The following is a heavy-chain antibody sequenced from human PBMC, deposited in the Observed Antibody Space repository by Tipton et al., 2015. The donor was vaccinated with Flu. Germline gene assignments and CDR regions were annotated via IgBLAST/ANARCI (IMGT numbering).Heavy chain of an antibody. D-gene: IGHD3-10*01. Sequence: TLSLTCTVSGGSISSYYWSWIRQPPGKGLEWIGYIYYSGSTNYNPSLKSRVTISVDTSKNQFSLKLSSVTAADTAVYYCARDRGSRWTRPSRAFDIWGQGTMVTVSS. J-gene: IGHJ3*02. CDR3: ARDRGSRWTRPSRAFDI. CDR1: GGSISSYY. V-gene: IGHV4-59*01. CDR2: IYYSGST.